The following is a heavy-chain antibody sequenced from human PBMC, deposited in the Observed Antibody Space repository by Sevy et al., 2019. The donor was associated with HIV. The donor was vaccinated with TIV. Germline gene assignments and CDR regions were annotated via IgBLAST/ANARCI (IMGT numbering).Heavy chain of an antibody. D-gene: IGHD5-18*01. CDR1: GLTFEDYS. J-gene: IGHJ4*02. CDR3: ARDRGYGGTYSPY. V-gene: IGHV3-49*03. CDR2: IRSEAYEGTT. Sequence: GGSLRLSCTASGLTFEDYSVSWFRQAPGKGLEWVGFIRSEAYEGTTDYAASVKGRFTISRDDSKSIAYLHMDSLKTEDTAVYHCARDRGYGGTYSPYWGQGTLVTVSS.